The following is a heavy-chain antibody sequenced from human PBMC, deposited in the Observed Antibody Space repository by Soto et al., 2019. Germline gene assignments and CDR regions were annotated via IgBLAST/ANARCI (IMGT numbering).Heavy chain of an antibody. V-gene: IGHV4-34*01. CDR2: INNSGST. J-gene: IGHJ6*02. CDR1: GGSFSGYY. D-gene: IGHD5-18*01. CDR3: ARPVTAMGDYYYYYGMDV. Sequence: SETLSLTCAVYGGSFSGYYWSWIRQPPRKGLEWNGEINNSGSTNYNPSLKSRVTISVDTTKNQFYLKLSSVTAADTAVYYCARPVTAMGDYYYYYGMDVWGQGTTVTVSS.